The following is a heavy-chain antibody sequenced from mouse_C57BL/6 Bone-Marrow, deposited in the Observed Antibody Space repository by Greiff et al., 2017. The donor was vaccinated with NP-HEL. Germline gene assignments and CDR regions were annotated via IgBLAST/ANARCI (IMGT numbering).Heavy chain of an antibody. Sequence: EVKLQQSGPELVKPGASVKISCKASGYTFTDYYMNWVKQSHGKSLEWIGDINPNNGGTSYNQKFKGKATLTVDKSYSTAYMELRSLTSEDSAVYYCARKDSDDWGQGTTLTVSS. CDR2: INPNNGGT. CDR3: ARKDSDD. J-gene: IGHJ2*01. V-gene: IGHV1-26*01. CDR1: GYTFTDYY.